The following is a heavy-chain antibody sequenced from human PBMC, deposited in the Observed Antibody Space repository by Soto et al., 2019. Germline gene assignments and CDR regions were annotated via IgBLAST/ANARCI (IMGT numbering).Heavy chain of an antibody. CDR3: AKIVGSSGSPSDY. Sequence: GGSLRLSCAASGFTFSSYGMHWVRQAPGKGLEWVAGISYDGSNKYYADSVKGRFTISRDNSKNTLYLQMNSLRAEDTAVYYCAKIVGSSGSPSDYWGQGTLVTVSS. CDR1: GFTFSSYG. J-gene: IGHJ4*02. CDR2: ISYDGSNK. D-gene: IGHD3-22*01. V-gene: IGHV3-30*18.